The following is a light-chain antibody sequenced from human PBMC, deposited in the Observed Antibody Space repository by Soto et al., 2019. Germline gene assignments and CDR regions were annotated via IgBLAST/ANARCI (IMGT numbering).Light chain of an antibody. CDR2: AAS. V-gene: IGKV3-20*01. Sequence: LTLSPGTLSLSPRGRATLSCRASQTVSSSYLAWYQQKPGQAPRLLIYAASSRATGIPDRFSGSGSGTDFTLTISRLEPEDFAVYYCQQYNNWPRTFGQGTKVDIK. J-gene: IGKJ1*01. CDR3: QQYNNWPRT. CDR1: QTVSSSY.